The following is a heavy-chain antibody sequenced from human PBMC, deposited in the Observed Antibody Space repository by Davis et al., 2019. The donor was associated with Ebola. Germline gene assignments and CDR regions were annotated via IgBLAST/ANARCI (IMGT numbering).Heavy chain of an antibody. CDR1: GYTLSKLS. J-gene: IGHJ5*02. CDR3: TTDWSGGNWFDP. D-gene: IGHD1-14*01. V-gene: IGHV1-24*01. CDR2: FDPEDGER. Sequence: ASVKVSCKVSGYTLSKLSIHWVRQAPGKGPEWMGGFDPEDGERIYAQMFQGRVTLTEDTSTDTAYMELSSLKSDDTAIYYCTTDWSGGNWFDPWGQGTLVTVSS.